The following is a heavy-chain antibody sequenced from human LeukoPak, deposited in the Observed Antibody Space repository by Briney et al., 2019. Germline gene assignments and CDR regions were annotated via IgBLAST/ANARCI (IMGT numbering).Heavy chain of an antibody. V-gene: IGHV1-69*06. D-gene: IGHD1-26*01. J-gene: IGHJ5*02. Sequence: SVKVSCKASGYTFTGNYMHWVRQAPGQGLEWMGGIIPIFGTANYAQKFQGRVTITADKSTSTAYMELSSLRSEDTAVYYCAREYGWELLAFDPWGQGTLVTVSS. CDR1: GYTFTGNY. CDR2: IIPIFGTA. CDR3: AREYGWELLAFDP.